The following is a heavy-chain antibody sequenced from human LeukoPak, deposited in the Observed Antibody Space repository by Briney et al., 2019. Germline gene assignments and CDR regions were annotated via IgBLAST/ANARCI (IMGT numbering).Heavy chain of an antibody. CDR3: ATYRQVLLPFES. J-gene: IGHJ4*02. CDR1: GFTFSTFA. D-gene: IGHD2-8*02. CDR2: IFPSGGEI. V-gene: IGHV3-23*01. Sequence: GGSLRLSCAASGFTFSTFAMIWVRQPPGKGLEWVSSIFPSGGEIHYADSVRGRFTISRDNSKSTLSLQMNSLRAEDTAIYYCATYRQVLLPFESWGQGTLLTVSS.